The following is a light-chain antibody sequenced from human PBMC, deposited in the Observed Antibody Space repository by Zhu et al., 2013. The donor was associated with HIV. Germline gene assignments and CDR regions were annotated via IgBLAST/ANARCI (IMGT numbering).Light chain of an antibody. CDR1: SSDVGTYNL. CDR2: EAT. J-gene: IGLJ3*02. V-gene: IGLV2-14*02. Sequence: QSALTQPASVSGSPGQPITISCTGTSSDVGTYNLISWFQQHSGKAKLIIYEATKRPSGVSIRFSGSKSGNTASLTISGLQAEDEADYYCSSYTSSSTLVFGGGTKLTVL. CDR3: SSYTSSSTLV.